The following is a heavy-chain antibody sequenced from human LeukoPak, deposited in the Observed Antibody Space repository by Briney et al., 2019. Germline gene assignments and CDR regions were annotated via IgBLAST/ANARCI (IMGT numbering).Heavy chain of an antibody. CDR1: GGSISSYY. CDR3: ARDGRPGYPNWFDP. J-gene: IGHJ5*02. Sequence: SETLSLICTVSGGSISSYYWSWIRQPAGKGLECIGRLYTSGSNTYHPSLKSRFTMSVDTSKNQFSLKLSSVTAADPAVYYCARDGRPGYPNWFDPWGQGTLVTVSS. V-gene: IGHV4-4*07. D-gene: IGHD2-15*01. CDR2: LYTSGSN.